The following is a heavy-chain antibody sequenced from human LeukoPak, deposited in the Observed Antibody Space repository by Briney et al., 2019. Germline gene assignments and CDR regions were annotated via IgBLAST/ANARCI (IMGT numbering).Heavy chain of an antibody. CDR1: GYTFTSYF. V-gene: IGHV1-46*01. CDR3: ARLTYYDFWSGYNYAFDI. D-gene: IGHD3-3*01. J-gene: IGHJ3*02. Sequence: RASVKVSCKASGYTFTSYFMHWVRQAPGQGLEWMGIINPSGGSTSYAQKFQGRVTLTRDTSISTAYMELSRLRSDDTAVYYCARLTYYDFWSGYNYAFDIWGQGTMVTVSS. CDR2: INPSGGST.